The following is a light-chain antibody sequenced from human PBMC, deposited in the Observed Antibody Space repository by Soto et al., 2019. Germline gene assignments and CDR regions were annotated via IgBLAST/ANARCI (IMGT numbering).Light chain of an antibody. CDR1: QSISSW. Sequence: ASVGARVIITCRASQSISSWLAWYQQKPGKAPKLLIYDASSLESGVPSRFSGSGSGTEFTLTISSLQPDDFATYYCQQYNSYSRFGQGTKVEIK. CDR2: DAS. V-gene: IGKV1-5*01. CDR3: QQYNSYSR. J-gene: IGKJ1*01.